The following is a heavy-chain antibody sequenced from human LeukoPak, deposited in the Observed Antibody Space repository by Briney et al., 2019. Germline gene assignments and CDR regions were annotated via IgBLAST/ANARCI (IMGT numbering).Heavy chain of an antibody. D-gene: IGHD4-11*01. CDR1: GGSFSGYY. CDR3: AGYGNYWDWYFDL. Sequence: SETLSLTCAVYGGSFSGYYWSWIRQPPGKGLEWIGEINHSGSTNYNPSLKSRVTISIDTSKNQISLRLTSVTAADTAVYYCAGYGNYWDWYFDLWGRGTLVTVSS. V-gene: IGHV4-34*01. CDR2: INHSGST. J-gene: IGHJ2*01.